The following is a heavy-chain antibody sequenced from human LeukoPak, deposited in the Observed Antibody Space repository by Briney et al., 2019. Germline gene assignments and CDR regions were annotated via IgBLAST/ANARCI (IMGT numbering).Heavy chain of an antibody. Sequence: GGSLRLSCAASGFTFSSYAMSWVRQAPGKGLEWVSAISGSGGSTYYADSVKGRFTISRDNSKNTLYLQMNSLRAEDTAVYYCAKHRDYDILTGLDYWGQGTLVTVSS. CDR2: ISGSGGST. CDR1: GFTFSSYA. D-gene: IGHD3-9*01. J-gene: IGHJ4*02. CDR3: AKHRDYDILTGLDY. V-gene: IGHV3-23*01.